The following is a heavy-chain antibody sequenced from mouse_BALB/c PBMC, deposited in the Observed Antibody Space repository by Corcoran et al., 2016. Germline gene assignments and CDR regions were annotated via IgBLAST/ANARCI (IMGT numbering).Heavy chain of an antibody. V-gene: IGHV1S135*01. CDR3: ARGYRYYAMDY. CDR1: GYSFTGYT. Sequence: EVQLQQSGPELVKPGASMKISCKASGYSFTGYTMNWVKQSHGKNLEWIGLINPYNGGTSYNQKFKGKATFTADTSSNTAYMQLSSLTSEDSAVYYCARGYRYYAMDYWGQGTSVTVSS. J-gene: IGHJ4*01. CDR2: INPYNGGT. D-gene: IGHD2-14*01.